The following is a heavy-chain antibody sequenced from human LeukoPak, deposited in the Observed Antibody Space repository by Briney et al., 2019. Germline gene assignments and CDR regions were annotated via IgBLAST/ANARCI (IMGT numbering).Heavy chain of an antibody. V-gene: IGHV3-30*03. J-gene: IGHJ4*02. CDR2: ISYDGSNK. D-gene: IGHD4-17*01. CDR3: ARELATVTHYFDY. Sequence: PGGSLRLSCAASGFTFSSYGMHWVRQAPGKGLEWVAVISYDGSNKYYADSVKGRFTISRDNSKNTLYLQMNSLRAEDTAVYYCARELATVTHYFDYWGQGTLVTVSS. CDR1: GFTFSSYG.